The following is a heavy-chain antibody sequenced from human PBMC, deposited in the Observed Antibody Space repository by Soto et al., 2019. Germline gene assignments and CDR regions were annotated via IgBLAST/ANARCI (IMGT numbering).Heavy chain of an antibody. CDR1: GFTFSGSA. J-gene: IGHJ4*02. D-gene: IGHD1-26*01. CDR3: AEGATPFHY. V-gene: IGHV3-73*02. CDR2: IRSKANNYAT. Sequence: EVQLVESGGGLVQPGGSLKLSCAASGFTFSGSAMHWVRQASGKGLEWVGRIRSKANNYATAYAASVKGRFTISRDDSKNTAYLQMNSLKTEDTVVYYCAEGATPFHYWGQGTLVTVSS.